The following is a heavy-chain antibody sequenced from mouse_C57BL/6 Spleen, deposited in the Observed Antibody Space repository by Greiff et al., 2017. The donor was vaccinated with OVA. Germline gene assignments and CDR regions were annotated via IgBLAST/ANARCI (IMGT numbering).Heavy chain of an antibody. CDR3: ARERGSTMVTYYFDY. V-gene: IGHV1-82*01. D-gene: IGHD2-2*01. Sequence: QVQLKESGPELVKPGASVKIYCKASGYAFSSYWMNWVKQRPGKGLEWIGRIYPGDGDTNYNGKFKGKATLTADKSSSTAYMQLSSLPSEDSAVYFCARERGSTMVTYYFDYWGQGTTLTVSS. CDR2: IYPGDGDT. J-gene: IGHJ2*01. CDR1: GYAFSSYW.